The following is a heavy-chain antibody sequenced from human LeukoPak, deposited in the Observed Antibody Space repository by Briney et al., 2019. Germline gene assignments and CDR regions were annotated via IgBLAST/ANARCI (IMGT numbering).Heavy chain of an antibody. Sequence: SETLSLTCAVYGGSFSDYYWTWIRQPPGKGLEWIGEINHSGSTNYNPSLKSRLTISVDTSKNQFSLKLSSVTAADTAVYYCARDQNNTVFDYWGQGTLVTVSS. CDR3: ARDQNNTVFDY. V-gene: IGHV4-34*01. CDR1: GGSFSDYY. J-gene: IGHJ4*02. CDR2: INHSGST. D-gene: IGHD4-17*01.